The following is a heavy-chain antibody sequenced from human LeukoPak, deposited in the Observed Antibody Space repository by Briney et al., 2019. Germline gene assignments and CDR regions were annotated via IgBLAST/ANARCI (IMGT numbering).Heavy chain of an antibody. D-gene: IGHD4-17*01. V-gene: IGHV1-69*05. CDR2: IIPIFGAA. J-gene: IGHJ3*02. CDR3: ARSTVTTGDAFDI. CDR1: GGTFSSYA. Sequence: ASVKVSCKASGGTFSSYAISWVRQAPGQGLEWMGRIIPIFGAANYAQKFQGRVTITTDESTSTAYMELSSLRSEDTAVYYCARSTVTTGDAFDIWGQGTMVTVSS.